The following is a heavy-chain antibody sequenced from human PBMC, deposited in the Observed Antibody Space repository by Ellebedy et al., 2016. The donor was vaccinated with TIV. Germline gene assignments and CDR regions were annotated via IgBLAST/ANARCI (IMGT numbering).Heavy chain of an antibody. CDR3: AREYCSGVSCYFDY. CDR2: TSYDGSEQ. CDR1: GLTFSTYA. D-gene: IGHD2-15*01. J-gene: IGHJ4*02. Sequence: GGSLRLSCAASGLTFSTYAMHWVRQAPGKGLEWVAVTSYDGSEQYYADSVQGRFTISRDNSKNTLYLQMNSLRAEDTAVYYCAREYCSGVSCYFDYWGQGTLVTVSS. V-gene: IGHV3-30*04.